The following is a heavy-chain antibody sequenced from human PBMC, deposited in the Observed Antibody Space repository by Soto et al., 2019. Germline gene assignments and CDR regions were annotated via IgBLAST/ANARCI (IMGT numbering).Heavy chain of an antibody. CDR2: MNPNSGNT. D-gene: IGHD2-8*01. V-gene: IGHV1-8*01. CDR1: GYTFTSYD. J-gene: IGHJ5*02. Sequence: ASVKVSCKASGYTFTSYDINWVRQATGQGLEWMGWMNPNSGNTGYAQKFQGRVTMTRNTSISTAYMELSSLRSEDTAVYYCARGINRMGLMNPWGQGTLVTVSS. CDR3: ARGINRMGLMNP.